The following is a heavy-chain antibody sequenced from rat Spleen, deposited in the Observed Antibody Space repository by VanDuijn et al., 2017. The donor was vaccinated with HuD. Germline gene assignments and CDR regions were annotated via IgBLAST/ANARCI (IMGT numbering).Heavy chain of an antibody. J-gene: IGHJ2*01. CDR3: YGDLYDGSYHALDD. Sequence: QVQLKESGPGLVQPSQTLSLTCTVSGFSLTSYHVSWVRQPPGKGLEWIAAISSGGSTYYNSALKSRLSISRDTSKRQVFLKMNSLQTEDTSIYFWYGDLYDGSYHALDDWGQGVMVSVSS. D-gene: IGHD1-12*03. CDR1: GFSLTSYH. CDR2: ISSGGST. V-gene: IGHV2S12*01.